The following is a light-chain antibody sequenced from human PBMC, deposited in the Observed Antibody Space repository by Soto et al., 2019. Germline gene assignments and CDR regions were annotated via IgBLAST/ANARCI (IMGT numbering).Light chain of an antibody. CDR2: DAS. CDR3: QQYGSSPLT. Sequence: EIVLTQSPDTLSLSPGESATLSCRASQSVRSNYLAWYQQKPGQAPRFLIYDASSRATGIPDRFSGSGSGTDFTLTISRLEPEDVAVYYCQQYGSSPLTFGGGTKVEIK. J-gene: IGKJ4*01. V-gene: IGKV3-20*01. CDR1: QSVRSNY.